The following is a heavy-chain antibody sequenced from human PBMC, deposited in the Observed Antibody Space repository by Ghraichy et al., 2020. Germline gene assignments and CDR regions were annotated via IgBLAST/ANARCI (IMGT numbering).Heavy chain of an antibody. J-gene: IGHJ3*02. D-gene: IGHD3-16*02. CDR1: GFTFSSYA. CDR2: ISGSGGST. V-gene: IGHV3-23*01. CDR3: AKGDYDYVWGSYLDAFDI. Sequence: GASNISCAASGFTFSSYAMSWVRQAPGKGLEWVSAISGSGGSTYYADSVKGRFTISRDNSKNTLYLQMNSLRAEDTAVYYCAKGDYDYVWGSYLDAFDIWGQGTMVTVSS.